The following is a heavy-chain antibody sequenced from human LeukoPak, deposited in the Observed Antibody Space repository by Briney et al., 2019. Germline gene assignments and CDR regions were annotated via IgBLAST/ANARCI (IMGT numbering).Heavy chain of an antibody. CDR2: ISYGGSNK. D-gene: IGHD1-26*01. Sequence: GGSLRLSCAASGFTFSSYGMHWVRQAPGKGLEWVAVISYGGSNKYYADSVKGRFTISRDNSKNTLYLQMNSLRAEDTAVYYCAKVSLAGIVGASVGYYGMDVWGQGTTVTVSS. V-gene: IGHV3-30*18. CDR1: GFTFSSYG. CDR3: AKVSLAGIVGASVGYYGMDV. J-gene: IGHJ6*02.